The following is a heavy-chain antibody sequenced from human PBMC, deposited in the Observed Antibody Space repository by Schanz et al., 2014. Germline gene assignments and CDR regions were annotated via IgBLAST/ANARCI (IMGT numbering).Heavy chain of an antibody. Sequence: DVHLLESGGGLVPPGGSLRLSCAASGFNFSDYAMCWVRQAPGKGLEWVSAISGGGGTTYYTDSVKGRFTISRDNSKSTLYLQMNSLRAEDTAVYYCAKDGPGGSGSYSADGGMDVWGQGTTVTVSS. CDR1: GFNFSDYA. CDR2: ISGGGGTT. CDR3: AKDGPGGSGSYSADGGMDV. J-gene: IGHJ6*02. V-gene: IGHV3-23*01. D-gene: IGHD3-10*01.